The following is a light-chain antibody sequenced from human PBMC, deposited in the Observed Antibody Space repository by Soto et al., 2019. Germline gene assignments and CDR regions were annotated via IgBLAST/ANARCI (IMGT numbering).Light chain of an antibody. CDR3: QQYNTWPPYT. CDR1: QSVSSN. Sequence: DIVLTQSPGTLSVSPGERATLSCRASQSVSSNLAWYQQKPGRAPRLLIYDASTRATGIPARFSGSGSGTDFTLSISSLQSEDFAVYFCQQYNTWPPYTFGQGTKLEI. V-gene: IGKV3-15*01. CDR2: DAS. J-gene: IGKJ2*01.